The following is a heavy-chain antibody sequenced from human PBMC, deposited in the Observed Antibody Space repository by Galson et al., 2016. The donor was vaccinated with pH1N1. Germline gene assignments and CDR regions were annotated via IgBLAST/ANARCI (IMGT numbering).Heavy chain of an antibody. V-gene: IGHV2-70*01. CDR3: ARLVYGDYSGYFEY. D-gene: IGHD4-17*01. Sequence: PALVKPTQTLTLTCTFSGFSLSTSGMCVSWIRQPPGKALEWPALIDWDDDKYYSTSLKTKLTISKDTSKNQVVLTMTNMDPVDTATYYCARLVYGDYSGYFEYWGQGTLVTVSS. CDR2: IDWDDDK. CDR1: GFSLSTSGMC. J-gene: IGHJ4*02.